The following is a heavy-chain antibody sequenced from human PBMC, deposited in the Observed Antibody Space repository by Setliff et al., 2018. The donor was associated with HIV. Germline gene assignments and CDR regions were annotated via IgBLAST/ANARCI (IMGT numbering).Heavy chain of an antibody. V-gene: IGHV3-9*01. CDR3: ARAPGDILTAYFGGLDY. J-gene: IGHJ4*02. Sequence: GGSLRLSCTASGFTFDDYAMHWVRQAPGKGLEWVSGISWNSGSIGYADSVKGRFTISRDNARNSLYLQMNSLRAEDTAIYYCARAPGDILTAYFGGLDYWGQGALVTVSS. D-gene: IGHD3-9*01. CDR2: ISWNSGSI. CDR1: GFTFDDYA.